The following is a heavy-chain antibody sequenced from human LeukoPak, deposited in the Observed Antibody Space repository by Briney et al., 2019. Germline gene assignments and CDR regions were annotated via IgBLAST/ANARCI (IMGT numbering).Heavy chain of an antibody. CDR3: PRVRMDYGSGSPADY. CDR1: GFTFSDYY. V-gene: IGHV3-11*04. CDR2: ISSSGSTI. D-gene: IGHD3-10*01. J-gene: IGHJ4*02. Sequence: SGGSLRLSCAASGFTFSDYYMSWIRQAPGKGLEWVSYISSSGSTIYYADSVKGRFTISGDNAKNSLYLQMSSLKAEDTAVYYCPRVRMDYGSGSPADYWGQGTLVTVSS.